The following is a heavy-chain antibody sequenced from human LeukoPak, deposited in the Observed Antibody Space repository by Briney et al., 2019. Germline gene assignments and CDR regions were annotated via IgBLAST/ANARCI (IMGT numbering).Heavy chain of an antibody. CDR1: GGSFSGYY. V-gene: IGHV4-59*01. Sequence: SETLSLTCAVYGGSFSGYYWSWIRQPPGKGLDWSGYIYHSGSTNYNPSLKSRVTISLATSKNQFSLKLSSVTAADTAVYYCARTYYYGSGRYFDYWGQGTLVTVSS. D-gene: IGHD3-10*01. CDR2: IYHSGST. CDR3: ARTYYYGSGRYFDY. J-gene: IGHJ4*02.